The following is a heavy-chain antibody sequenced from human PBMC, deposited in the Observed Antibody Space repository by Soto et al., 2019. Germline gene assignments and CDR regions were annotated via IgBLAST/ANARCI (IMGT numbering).Heavy chain of an antibody. Sequence: SVKVSCKASGCTFSSYAISWVRQAPGQGLEWMGGIIPIFGTANYAQKFQGRVTITADESTSTAYMELSSLRSEDTAVYYCAAHISITMVRGVIIPQNVNRYYYYYGMDVWGQGTTVTVSS. CDR3: AAHISITMVRGVIIPQNVNRYYYYYGMDV. CDR2: IIPIFGTA. D-gene: IGHD3-10*01. J-gene: IGHJ6*02. V-gene: IGHV1-69*13. CDR1: GCTFSSYA.